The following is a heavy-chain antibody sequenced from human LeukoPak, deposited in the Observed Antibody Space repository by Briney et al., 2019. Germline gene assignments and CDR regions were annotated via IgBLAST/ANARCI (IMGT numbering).Heavy chain of an antibody. CDR2: INSDGSSR. Sequence: GGSLRLSCVASGFTFSSHWMHWVRQAPGKGLVWVSRINSDGSSRSYADSVKGRFTISRDNSKNTLYLQMSSLRAEDTAVFYCAKEGGTGTRFDYWGQGTLVTVSS. J-gene: IGHJ4*02. V-gene: IGHV3-74*01. CDR1: GFTFSSHW. D-gene: IGHD1-7*01. CDR3: AKEGGTGTRFDY.